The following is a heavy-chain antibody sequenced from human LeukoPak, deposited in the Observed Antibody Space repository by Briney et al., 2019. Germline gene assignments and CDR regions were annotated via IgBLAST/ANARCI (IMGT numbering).Heavy chain of an antibody. D-gene: IGHD4-23*01. CDR3: ARSGNAIYAFDI. Sequence: PGGSLRLSCAASGFTFSSYSMNWVRQAPGKGLEWVSSISSSSSYIYYADSVKGRFTISRDNAKNSLYLQMNSLRAEDTAVYYCARSGNAIYAFDIWGQGTMVTVSS. V-gene: IGHV3-21*01. CDR1: GFTFSSYS. CDR2: ISSSSSYI. J-gene: IGHJ3*02.